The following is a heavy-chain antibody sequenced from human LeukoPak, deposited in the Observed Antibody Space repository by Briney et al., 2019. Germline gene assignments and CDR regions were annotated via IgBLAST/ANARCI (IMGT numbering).Heavy chain of an antibody. Sequence: ASVKVFCKASGYTFTSYYMHWVRQAPGQGLEWLGIINPSGCNTSYAEKLQGRLNMTRDMPARTVYMELGSLRSDDSHVFYCPKTEIYGSGSYYKVDYWGQGTLVTVSS. V-gene: IGHV1-46*01. CDR3: PKTEIYGSGSYYKVDY. CDR2: INPSGCNT. J-gene: IGHJ4*02. CDR1: GYTFTSYY. D-gene: IGHD3-10*01.